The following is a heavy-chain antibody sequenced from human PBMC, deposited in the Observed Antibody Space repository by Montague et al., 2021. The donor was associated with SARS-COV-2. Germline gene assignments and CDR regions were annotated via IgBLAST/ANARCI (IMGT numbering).Heavy chain of an antibody. V-gene: IGHV4-59*13. Sequence: SETLSLTCTVSGGSISSYYWSWIRQPPGKGLEWIGYMYYSGSTNYNPSLKSRVTLSVDTFKNQFSLTLSSVTAADTAVYYCSRDFDYWGQGTLVTVSS. J-gene: IGHJ4*02. CDR3: SRDFDY. CDR2: MYYSGST. CDR1: GGSISSYY.